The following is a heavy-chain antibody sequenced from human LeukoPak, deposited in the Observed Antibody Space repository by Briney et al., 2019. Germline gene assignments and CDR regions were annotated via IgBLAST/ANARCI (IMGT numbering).Heavy chain of an antibody. J-gene: IGHJ6*01. D-gene: IGHD3-3*02. Sequence: GGSLRLPCTASGFTVSSNYMSWVPRSPGKGLEGGSDIYSGGSTYYADSVKGPLTSSRYNSKNTMYLQMNSLRAEDTAVYYWARDSMGYYYYVMDVWGEGTTVSVSS. CDR1: GFTVSSNY. CDR3: ARDSMGYYYYVMDV. V-gene: IGHV3-53*04. CDR2: IYSGGST.